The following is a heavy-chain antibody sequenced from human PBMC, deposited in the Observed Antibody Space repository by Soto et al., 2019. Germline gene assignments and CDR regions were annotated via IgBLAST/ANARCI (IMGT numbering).Heavy chain of an antibody. J-gene: IGHJ4*02. D-gene: IGHD3-10*01. CDR2: IYYSGST. CDR3: ASPYYGPGSSDD. CDR1: HGSISTSIYY. V-gene: IGHV4-39*01. Sequence: SQTLGLTWTISHGSISTSIYYWGWIRQPPGKGLEWIGSIYYSGSTYYTPSLKMGVTISVETSKNQSSLKLSSVTAANTAVYYCASPYYGPGSSDDWGQGTLVTVSS.